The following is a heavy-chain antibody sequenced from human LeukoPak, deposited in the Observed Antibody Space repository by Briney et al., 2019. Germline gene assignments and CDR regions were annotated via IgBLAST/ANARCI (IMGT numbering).Heavy chain of an antibody. CDR1: GFTFSTYA. CDR2: VSGNGGRT. J-gene: IGHJ4*02. V-gene: IGHV3-23*01. CDR3: AKDRSAAGSFDH. Sequence: PGGSLRLSCAASGFTFSTYAMSWVRQGPGKGLEWVSVVSGNGGRTYYADSVKGRFTISRDNSKNTLYVQMNSLRAEDTAVYYCAKDRSAAGSFDHWGQGTLDTVSS. D-gene: IGHD6-19*01.